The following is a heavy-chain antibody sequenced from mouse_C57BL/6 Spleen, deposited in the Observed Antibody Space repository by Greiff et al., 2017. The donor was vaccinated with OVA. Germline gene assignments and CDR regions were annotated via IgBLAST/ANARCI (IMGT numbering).Heavy chain of an antibody. CDR1: GYTFTDYE. CDR3: TRRAKHFDY. CDR2: IDPETGGT. D-gene: IGHD3-1*01. V-gene: IGHV1-15*01. J-gene: IGHJ2*01. Sequence: VKLQESGAELVRPGASVTLSCKASGYTFTDYEMHWVKQTPVHGLEWIGAIDPETGGTAYNQKFKGKAILTADKSSSTAYMELRSLTSEDSAVYYCTRRAKHFDYWGQGTTLTVSS.